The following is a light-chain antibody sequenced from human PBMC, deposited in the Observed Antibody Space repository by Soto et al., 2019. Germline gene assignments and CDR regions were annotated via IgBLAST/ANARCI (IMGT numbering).Light chain of an antibody. CDR2: NAY. Sequence: EIVLTQSPGTLSLSPGERATLSCRASHNVGNNFLGWYQQKPGQAPRLLIYNAYSRATGIPDRFSGSGSGTDFTLTISRLEPEDFAVYYCHQYAYSPQTFSQGTRLEIK. V-gene: IGKV3-20*01. CDR3: HQYAYSPQT. J-gene: IGKJ5*01. CDR1: HNVGNNF.